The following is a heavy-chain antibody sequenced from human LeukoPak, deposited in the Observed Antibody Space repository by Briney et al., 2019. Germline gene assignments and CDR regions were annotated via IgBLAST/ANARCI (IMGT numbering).Heavy chain of an antibody. CDR1: GGSISSGGYY. CDR2: IYYSGST. Sequence: SETLSLTCTVSGGSISSGGYYWSWIRQHPGKGLEWIGYIYYSGSTYYNPSLKSRVTISVDTSKNQFSLKLSSVTAADTAVYYCATAPVHDYGDYFDYWAREPWSPSPQ. V-gene: IGHV4-31*03. D-gene: IGHD4-17*01. CDR3: ATAPVHDYGDYFDY. J-gene: IGHJ4*02.